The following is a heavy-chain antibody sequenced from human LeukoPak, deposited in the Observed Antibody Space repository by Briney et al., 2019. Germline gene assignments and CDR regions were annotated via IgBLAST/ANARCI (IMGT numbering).Heavy chain of an antibody. D-gene: IGHD3-22*01. Sequence: ASVKVSCKVSGYTLTELSMHWVRQAPGKGLEWMGGFDPEDGETIYAQKFQGRVTMTEDTSTDTAYMELSSLRSEDTAVYYCATVGGSGYYDSSGYYSKYYYYYMDVWGKGTTVTVSS. V-gene: IGHV1-24*01. CDR1: GYTLTELS. J-gene: IGHJ6*03. CDR2: FDPEDGET. CDR3: ATVGGSGYYDSSGYYSKYYYYYMDV.